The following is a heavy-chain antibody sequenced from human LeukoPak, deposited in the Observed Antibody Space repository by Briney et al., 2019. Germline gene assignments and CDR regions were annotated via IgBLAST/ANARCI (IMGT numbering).Heavy chain of an antibody. CDR3: AKDGNYSSGWGWFDP. D-gene: IGHD6-19*01. Sequence: GGSLRLSCAASGFTFSSFAMSWVRQAPGKGLEWVATISGSGANTYFADSVKGRFTISRDKSKNTLYLQMNSLRAEDTAVYYCAKDGNYSSGWGWFDPWGQGTLVTVSS. V-gene: IGHV3-23*01. CDR2: ISGSGANT. J-gene: IGHJ5*02. CDR1: GFTFSSFA.